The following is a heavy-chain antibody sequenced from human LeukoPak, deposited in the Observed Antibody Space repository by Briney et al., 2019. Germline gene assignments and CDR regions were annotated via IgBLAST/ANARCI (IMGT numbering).Heavy chain of an antibody. V-gene: IGHV3-23*01. CDR2: ISGSGGST. CDR3: AKLGGSSWPDY. J-gene: IGHJ4*02. CDR1: GFTFSTYG. Sequence: GGSLRLSCEASGFTFSTYGMSWVRQAPGKGLEWVSAISGSGGSTYYADSVKGRFTISRDNSKNTLYLQMNSLRAEDTAVYYCAKLGGSSWPDYWGQGTLVTVSS. D-gene: IGHD6-13*01.